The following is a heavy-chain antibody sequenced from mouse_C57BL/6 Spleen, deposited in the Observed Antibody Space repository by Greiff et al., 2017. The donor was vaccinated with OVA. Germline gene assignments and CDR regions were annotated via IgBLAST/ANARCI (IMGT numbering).Heavy chain of an antibody. D-gene: IGHD1-1*01. CDR2: INPSNGGT. CDR1: GYTFTSYW. Sequence: VQLQQPGPELVKPGASVKLSCKASGYTFTSYWMHWVKQRPGQGLEWIGNINPSNGGTNYNEKFKSKATLTVDKSSSTAYMQLSSLTSEDSAVYYCAREITTVVDWYFDVWGTGTTVTVSS. J-gene: IGHJ1*03. V-gene: IGHV1-53*01. CDR3: AREITTVVDWYFDV.